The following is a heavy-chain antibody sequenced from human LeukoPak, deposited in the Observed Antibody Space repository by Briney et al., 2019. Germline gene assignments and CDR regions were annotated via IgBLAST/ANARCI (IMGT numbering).Heavy chain of an antibody. V-gene: IGHV3-11*01. CDR1: GFTFSDYY. CDR3: ASRYRVGF. J-gene: IGHJ4*02. D-gene: IGHD5/OR15-5a*01. CDR2: IDTSGTTT. Sequence: PGGSLRLSCAASGFTFSDYYMSWIRQAPGKGLECVSYIDTSGTTTYYADSVKGRFTISRDNARNSLYLQMNSLRAEDTAVYYCASRYRVGFWGQGTLVTVSS.